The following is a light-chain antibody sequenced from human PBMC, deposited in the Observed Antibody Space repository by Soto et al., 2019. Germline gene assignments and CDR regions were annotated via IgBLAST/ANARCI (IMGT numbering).Light chain of an antibody. Sequence: DIQMTQSPSTLSASVGDRVTITCRASQSINSWLAWYRQKPGKAPNLLIYKASSLESGVPSRFSGSGSGTEFTLTISSLQPDDFATYYCQQYNSYPVTFGQGTKVEIK. J-gene: IGKJ2*01. CDR1: QSINSW. CDR3: QQYNSYPVT. V-gene: IGKV1-5*03. CDR2: KAS.